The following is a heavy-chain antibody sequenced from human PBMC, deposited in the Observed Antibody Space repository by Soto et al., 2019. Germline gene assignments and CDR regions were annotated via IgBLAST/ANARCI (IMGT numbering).Heavy chain of an antibody. V-gene: IGHV4-39*01. CDR3: ARRSYYGSGSIFDY. D-gene: IGHD3-10*01. Sequence: QLQLQESGPGLVKPSETLSLTCTVSGGSISSSGYYWGWIRQPPGKGLEWIGNIYYSGSTNYNPSLKSRVTISVDTSKNQFSLKVSSVTAADTAVYHCARRSYYGSGSIFDYWGQGTLVTVSS. CDR2: IYYSGST. J-gene: IGHJ4*02. CDR1: GGSISSSGYY.